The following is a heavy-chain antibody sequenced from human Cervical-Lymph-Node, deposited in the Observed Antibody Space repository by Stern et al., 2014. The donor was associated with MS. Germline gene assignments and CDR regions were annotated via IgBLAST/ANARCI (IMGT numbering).Heavy chain of an antibody. J-gene: IGHJ3*02. D-gene: IGHD2-15*01. CDR2: ISAYRSNK. CDR3: ARGLLGSENAFDI. V-gene: IGHV1-18*01. Sequence: VQLVESGGGVIQPGGSVRVSCKASGFTFSSYGISWVRQAPGQGLEWVGWISAYRSNKNYAEKVQGRVTMTTDTSTSTAYMELRSLRSDDTAVYYCARGLLGSENAFDIWGQGTMVTVSS. CDR1: GFTFSSYG.